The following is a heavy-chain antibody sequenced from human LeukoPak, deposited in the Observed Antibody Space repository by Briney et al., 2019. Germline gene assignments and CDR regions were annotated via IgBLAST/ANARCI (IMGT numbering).Heavy chain of an antibody. CDR2: VSSSSSYI. D-gene: IGHD2-15*01. V-gene: IGHV3-21*04. CDR3: AKVPNCSGGSCYRYYFDY. J-gene: IGHJ4*02. Sequence: GGSLRLSCAASGFTFSSYSMNWVRQAPGKGLEWVSSVSSSSSYIYYADSVKGRFTISRDNAKNSLYLQMNSLRAEETAVYYCAKVPNCSGGSCYRYYFDYWGQGTLVTVSS. CDR1: GFTFSSYS.